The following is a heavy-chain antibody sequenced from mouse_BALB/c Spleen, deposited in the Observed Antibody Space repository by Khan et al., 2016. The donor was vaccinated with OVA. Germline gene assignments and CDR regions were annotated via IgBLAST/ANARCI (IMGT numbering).Heavy chain of an antibody. Sequence: VRPQQSGPELVKPGASVKMSCKASGYTFTSYDMHWVKQKPGQGLEWIGYINPYNDYTKFNEKFKGKATLTSDKSSSTAYMELSSLTSEDSAVYYCARGVLGPQTWFAYWGQGTLVTVSA. J-gene: IGHJ3*01. CDR1: GYTFTSYD. CDR3: ARGVLGPQTWFAY. D-gene: IGHD3-1*01. V-gene: IGHV1S136*01. CDR2: INPYNDYT.